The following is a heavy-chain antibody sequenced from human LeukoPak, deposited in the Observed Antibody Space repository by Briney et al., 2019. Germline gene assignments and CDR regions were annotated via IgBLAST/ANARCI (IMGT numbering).Heavy chain of an antibody. V-gene: IGHV3-30*18. J-gene: IGHJ6*02. CDR3: AKDGSSRWYYGMDV. Sequence: PGGSLRLSCAASGFTSYGMHWVRQAPGKGLEWVAVISYDGSNKYYADSVKGRFTISRDNSKNTLHLQMNSLRAEDTAVYYCAKDGSSRWYYGMDVWGQGTTVTVSS. D-gene: IGHD6-13*01. CDR1: GFTSYG. CDR2: ISYDGSNK.